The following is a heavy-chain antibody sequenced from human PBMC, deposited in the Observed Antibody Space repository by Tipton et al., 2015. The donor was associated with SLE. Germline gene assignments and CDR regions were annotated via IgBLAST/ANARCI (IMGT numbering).Heavy chain of an antibody. J-gene: IGHJ5*02. D-gene: IGHD3-10*01. V-gene: IGHV3-74*01. CDR3: AKGGYYYGSGSPEWFDP. Sequence: SLRLSCAASGFTFSDYWMHWVRQAPGKGLVWVSRINGDESSTSYADSVRGRFTISRDNAKNTLYLQMNSLRAEDTAVYYCAKGGYYYGSGSPEWFDPWGQGTLVTVSS. CDR2: INGDESST. CDR1: GFTFSDYW.